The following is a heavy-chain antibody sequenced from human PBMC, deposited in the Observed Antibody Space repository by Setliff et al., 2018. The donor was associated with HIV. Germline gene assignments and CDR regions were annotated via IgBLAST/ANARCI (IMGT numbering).Heavy chain of an antibody. J-gene: IGHJ6*03. CDR3: ARGATLLPGYSDRWEYFYMDV. CDR2: INHSGST. D-gene: IGHD5-12*01. CDR1: NGSFSGYY. Sequence: PSETLSLTCAVYNGSFSGYYWSWIRQPPGKGLEWIGEINHSGSTNYNPSLESRVTISVDTSKNQFSLKLSSVTAADTAVYYCARGATLLPGYSDRWEYFYMDVWGKGTTVTVS. V-gene: IGHV4-34*01.